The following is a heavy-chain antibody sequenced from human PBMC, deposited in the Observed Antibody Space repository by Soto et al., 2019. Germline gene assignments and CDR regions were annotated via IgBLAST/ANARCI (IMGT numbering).Heavy chain of an antibody. V-gene: IGHV3-23*01. CDR1: GFTFSSYA. J-gene: IGHJ5*02. CDR3: AKDPDCSSTSCYAGDWFDP. D-gene: IGHD2-2*01. CDR2: LSGSGGTT. Sequence: GGSLRLSCAASGFTFSSYAMSWVRQTPGKGLEWVSTLSGSGGTTYYADSVKGQFTISRDNSKSTLYLQMNSLRAEDTAVYYCAKDPDCSSTSCYAGDWFDPWGQGTLVTVSS.